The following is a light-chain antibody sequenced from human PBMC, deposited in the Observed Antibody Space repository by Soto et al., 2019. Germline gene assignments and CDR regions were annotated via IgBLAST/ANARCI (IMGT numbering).Light chain of an antibody. CDR2: MGS. CDR1: QSLLDSNGYNY. CDR3: MQAPHTLNT. J-gene: IGKJ2*01. Sequence: DIVMTQSPLSLAVTPGEPASISCRSSQSLLDSNGYNYLDWYLQKPGQSPQLLIYMGSYRASGVPDRFSGSGSGTDFTLKISRVEAEDVGVYYCMQAPHTLNTFGQGTKLEIK. V-gene: IGKV2-28*01.